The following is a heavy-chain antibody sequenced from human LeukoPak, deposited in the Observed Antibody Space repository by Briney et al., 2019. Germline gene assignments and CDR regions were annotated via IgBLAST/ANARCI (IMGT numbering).Heavy chain of an antibody. J-gene: IGHJ6*03. V-gene: IGHV4-61*01. CDR3: ARGNDITKPSYYYYYYMDV. Sequence: SQTLSLTCTVSGASISSGSYYWSWIRQPPGKGLEWIGYIYYSGSTNYNPSLKSRVTISVDTSKNQFSLKLSSVTAADTAVYYCARGNDITKPSYYYYYYMDVWGKGTTVTVSS. D-gene: IGHD3-9*01. CDR1: GASISSGSYY. CDR2: IYYSGST.